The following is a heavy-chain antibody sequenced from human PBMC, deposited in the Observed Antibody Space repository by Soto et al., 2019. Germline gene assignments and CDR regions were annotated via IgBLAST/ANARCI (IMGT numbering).Heavy chain of an antibody. CDR2: IIPIFGTA. D-gene: IGHD2-15*01. J-gene: IGHJ1*01. Sequence: QVQLVQSGAEVKKPGSSVKVSCKASGGTFSSYAISWVRQAPGQGLEWMGGIIPIFGTANYAQKFQGRVTITADKSTSTAYMELSSLRSGDTAVYYCAGGYCSGGSCYSEYFQHWGQGTLVTVSS. CDR1: GGTFSSYA. CDR3: AGGYCSGGSCYSEYFQH. V-gene: IGHV1-69*06.